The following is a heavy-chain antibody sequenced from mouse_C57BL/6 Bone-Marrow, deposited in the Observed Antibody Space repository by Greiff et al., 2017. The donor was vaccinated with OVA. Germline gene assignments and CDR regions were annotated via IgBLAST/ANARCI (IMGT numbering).Heavy chain of an antibody. J-gene: IGHJ4*01. V-gene: IGHV1-64*01. D-gene: IGHD2-4*01. CDR3: ARPGDYDDYYAMDY. Sequence: QVQLKQPGAELVKPGASVKLSCKASGYTFTSYWMHWVKQRPGQGLEWIGMIHPNSGSTNYNEKFKSKATLTVDKSSSTAYMQLSSLTSEDSAVYYCARPGDYDDYYAMDYWGQGTSVTVSS. CDR2: IHPNSGST. CDR1: GYTFTSYW.